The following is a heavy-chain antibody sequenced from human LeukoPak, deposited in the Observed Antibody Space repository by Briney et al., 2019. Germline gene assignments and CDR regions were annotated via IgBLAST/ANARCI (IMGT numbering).Heavy chain of an antibody. D-gene: IGHD6-6*01. V-gene: IGHV5-51*01. J-gene: IGHJ4*02. CDR1: GYSFTSYW. Sequence: GESLKISCKGSGYSFTSYWSGWVRQMPGKGLEWMGIIYPGDSDTRYSPSFQGQVTISADKSISTAYLQWSSLKATDTAMYYCARLTSAPYSSSFRGDFDYWGQGTLVTVSS. CDR3: ARLTSAPYSSSFRGDFDY. CDR2: IYPGDSDT.